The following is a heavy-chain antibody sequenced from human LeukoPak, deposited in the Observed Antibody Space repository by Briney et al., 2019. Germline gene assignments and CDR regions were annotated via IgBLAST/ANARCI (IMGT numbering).Heavy chain of an antibody. Sequence: GASVKVSCKASGYTFTSYGISWVRQAPGQGLEWMGWISAYNGNTNYAQKLLGRVTMTTDTSTSTAYMELRSLRSDDTAVYYCARSLYYDFWSGYRHDAFDIWGQGTMVTVSS. D-gene: IGHD3-3*01. CDR2: ISAYNGNT. J-gene: IGHJ3*02. CDR3: ARSLYYDFWSGYRHDAFDI. CDR1: GYTFTSYG. V-gene: IGHV1-18*01.